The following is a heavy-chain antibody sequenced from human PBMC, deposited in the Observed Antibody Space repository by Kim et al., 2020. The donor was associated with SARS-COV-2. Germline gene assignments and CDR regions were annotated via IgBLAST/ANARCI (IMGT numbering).Heavy chain of an antibody. J-gene: IGHJ5*02. CDR3: AKGGFDL. CDR2: ISSDGRTT. V-gene: IGHV3-74*01. Sequence: GGSLRLSCVGSGFTFSSHSIYWVRQTSEKGLVWVSLISSDGRTTNYADSVKGRFTVSRDNAKSTVFLQMNSLRAEDTAVYYCAKGGFDLWGPGTLVTVSS. CDR1: GFTFSSHS.